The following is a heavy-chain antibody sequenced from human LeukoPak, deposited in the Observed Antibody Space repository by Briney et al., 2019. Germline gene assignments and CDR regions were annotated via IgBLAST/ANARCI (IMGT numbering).Heavy chain of an antibody. D-gene: IGHD2-2*02. V-gene: IGHV1-2*02. Sequence: ASVKLSCKASGYTFTGYYMHWVRQAPGQGLEWMGWINPNSGGTNYAQKFQGRVTMTRDTSISTAYMELSRLRSDDTAVYYCARGIRIVVVPAAIRFDYWGQGTLVTVSS. CDR3: ARGIRIVVVPAAIRFDY. CDR1: GYTFTGYY. J-gene: IGHJ4*02. CDR2: INPNSGGT.